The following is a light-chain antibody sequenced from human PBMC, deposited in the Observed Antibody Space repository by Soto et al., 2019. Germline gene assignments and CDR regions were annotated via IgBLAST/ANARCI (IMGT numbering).Light chain of an antibody. Sequence: QSVLTQPASVSGSPGQSITISCIGTSSDVGGYNYVSWYQQHPGKVPKLMVYEVSNRPAGVSYRFSGSKSGNTASLRISGLQPEDEADYYCSSYTSTTTPVVFGTGPKVTVL. CDR2: EVS. V-gene: IGLV2-14*01. CDR3: SSYTSTTTPVV. J-gene: IGLJ1*01. CDR1: SSDVGGYNY.